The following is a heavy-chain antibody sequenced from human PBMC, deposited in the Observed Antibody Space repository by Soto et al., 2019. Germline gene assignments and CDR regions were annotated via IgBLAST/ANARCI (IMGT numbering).Heavy chain of an antibody. CDR1: GYTFTGYY. V-gene: IGHV1-2*02. J-gene: IGHJ4*02. Sequence: GASVKVSCKASGYTFTGYYMHWVRQAPGQGLEWMGWINPNSGGTNYAQKFQGRATMTRDTSISTAYMELSRLRSDDTAVYYCARVGIAEAGNVSHFGQFDYWGQGTLVTVSS. D-gene: IGHD6-13*01. CDR3: ARVGIAEAGNVSHFGQFDY. CDR2: INPNSGGT.